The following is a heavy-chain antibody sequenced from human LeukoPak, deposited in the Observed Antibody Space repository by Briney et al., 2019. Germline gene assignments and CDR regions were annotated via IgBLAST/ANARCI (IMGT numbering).Heavy chain of an antibody. V-gene: IGHV3-33*01. CDR2: IWYDGSNK. D-gene: IGHD2-15*01. CDR1: GFIFSGYG. CDR3: ARVGCSGGSCRPYYYYAMDV. J-gene: IGHJ6*02. Sequence: GGSLRLSCAASGFIFSGYGMHWVRQAPGKGLEWVAVIWYDGSNKYYAESVKGRFTISRDNSKNTLYLQMNSLRAEDTAVYYCARVGCSGGSCRPYYYYAMDVWGQGTTVTVSS.